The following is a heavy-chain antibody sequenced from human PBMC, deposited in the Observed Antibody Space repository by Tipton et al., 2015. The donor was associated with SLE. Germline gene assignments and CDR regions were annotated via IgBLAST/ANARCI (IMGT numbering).Heavy chain of an antibody. D-gene: IGHD4/OR15-4a*01. CDR1: GFTFSSYA. V-gene: IGHV3-30*04. CDR2: ISYDGSNK. CDR3: APVLTGYYGMDV. Sequence: SLRLSCAASGFTFSSYAMHWVRQAPGKGLEWVAVISYDGSNKYYADSVKGRFTISRDNSKNTLYLQMNSLRAEDTAVYYCAPVLTGYYGMDVWGQGTPVTVSS. J-gene: IGHJ6*02.